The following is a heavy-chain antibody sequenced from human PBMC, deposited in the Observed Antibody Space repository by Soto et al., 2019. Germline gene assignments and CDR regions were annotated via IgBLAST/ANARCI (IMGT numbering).Heavy chain of an antibody. CDR3: ARGVLA. Sequence: SETLSLTCSVSGGSVNSGGYSWSWIRQPPGKGLEWIGFISPSGSPAYNPSLKSRVTISVDRSNNQISLELSSVTATDTAVYYCARGVLAWGPGTLVTVAA. V-gene: IGHV4-30-2*01. D-gene: IGHD2-8*01. CDR2: ISPSGSP. CDR1: GGSVNSGGYS. J-gene: IGHJ5*02.